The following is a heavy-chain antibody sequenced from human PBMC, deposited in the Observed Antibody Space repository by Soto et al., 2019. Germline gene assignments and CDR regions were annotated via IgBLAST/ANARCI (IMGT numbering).Heavy chain of an antibody. CDR2: IYYSGII. Sequence: LSLTCSVSGGSISSGDYYWSWIRQPPGKGLEWIAYIYYSGIIYYNPSLKSRVTMSRDTSKNQFFLNLDSVTAADTAVYYCAREVGEVDYSSSSDACDIWGQGTMCTVSS. J-gene: IGHJ3*02. D-gene: IGHD6-6*01. V-gene: IGHV4-30-4*01. CDR3: AREVGEVDYSSSSDACDI. CDR1: GGSISSGDYY.